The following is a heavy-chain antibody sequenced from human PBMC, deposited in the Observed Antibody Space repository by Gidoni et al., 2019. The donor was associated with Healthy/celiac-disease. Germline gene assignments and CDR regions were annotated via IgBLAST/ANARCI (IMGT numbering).Heavy chain of an antibody. CDR2: ISYDGSNK. V-gene: IGHV3-30*18. J-gene: IGHJ3*02. CDR3: AKEQGYCSGGSCTTYDAFDI. D-gene: IGHD2-15*01. Sequence: QVQLVESGGGVVQPGRSLRLSCAASGFTFRSYGMHWVRQAPGKGLEWVAVISYDGSNKYYADSVKGRFTISRDNSKNTLYLQMNSLRAEDTAVYYGAKEQGYCSGGSCTTYDAFDIWGQGTMVTVSS. CDR1: GFTFRSYG.